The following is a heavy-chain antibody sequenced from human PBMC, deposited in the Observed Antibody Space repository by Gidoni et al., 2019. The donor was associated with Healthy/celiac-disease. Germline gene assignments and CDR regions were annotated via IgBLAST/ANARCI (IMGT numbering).Heavy chain of an antibody. V-gene: IGHV3-7*01. CDR2: IKQDGSEK. CDR3: ARWSSTAVAGWGGYYYYGMDV. J-gene: IGHJ6*02. D-gene: IGHD6-19*01. Sequence: EVQLVESGGGLVQPGGSLRLSCAASGFTFSSYWMSWVRQAPGKGLEWVANIKQDGSEKYYVDSVKGRFTISRDNAKNSLYLQMNSLRAEDTAVYYCARWSSTAVAGWGGYYYYGMDVWGQGTTVTVSS. CDR1: GFTFSSYW.